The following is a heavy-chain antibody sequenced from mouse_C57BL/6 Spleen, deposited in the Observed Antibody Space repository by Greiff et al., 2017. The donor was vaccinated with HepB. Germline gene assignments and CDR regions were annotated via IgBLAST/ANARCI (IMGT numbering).Heavy chain of an antibody. CDR1: GYTFTSYW. V-gene: IGHV1-64*01. CDR3: ARPVVVYNYFDY. D-gene: IGHD1-1*01. CDR2: IHPNSGST. J-gene: IGHJ2*01. Sequence: QVQLQQPGAELVKPGASVKLSCKASGYTFTSYWMHWVKQRPGQGLEWIGMIHPNSGSTNYNEKFKSKATLTVDKSSSTAYMQLSSLTSEDSAVYYCARPVVVYNYFDYWGQGTTLTVSS.